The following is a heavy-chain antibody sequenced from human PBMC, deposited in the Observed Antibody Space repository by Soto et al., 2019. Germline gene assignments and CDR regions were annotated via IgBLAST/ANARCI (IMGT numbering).Heavy chain of an antibody. CDR3: ARAISGYVT. V-gene: IGHV1-3*04. D-gene: IGHD5-12*01. J-gene: IGHJ5*02. CDR2: LNTGNGNT. CDR1: GITSTNYA. Sequence: QVQLVQSGAEVKKPGASVKVSCKASGITSTNYAIHWVRQAPGQGLEWMGWLNTGNGNTRYSQRFLGRVSLTTDTSASTASMDLSSLTSEDTAVYYCARAISGYVTWGQGTLITVSS.